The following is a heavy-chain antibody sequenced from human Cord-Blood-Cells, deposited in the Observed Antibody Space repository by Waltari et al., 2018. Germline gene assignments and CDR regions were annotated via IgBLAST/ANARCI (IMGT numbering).Heavy chain of an antibody. CDR1: GGSISSGGYY. CDR3: ARGEGAIPNWYFDL. Sequence: QVQLQESGTGLVKPSQTLSLTCTVSGGSISSGGYYWSWTRQPPGKGLEWIGYIYYSGSTYYNPSLKSRVTISVDTSKNQFSLKLSSVTAADTAVYYCARGEGAIPNWYFDLWGRGTLVTVSS. D-gene: IGHD3-16*01. J-gene: IGHJ2*01. CDR2: IYYSGST. V-gene: IGHV4-31*03.